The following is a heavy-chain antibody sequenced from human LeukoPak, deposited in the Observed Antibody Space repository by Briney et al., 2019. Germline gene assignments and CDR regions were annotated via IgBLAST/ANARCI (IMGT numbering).Heavy chain of an antibody. J-gene: IGHJ6*02. V-gene: IGHV4-31*03. CDR1: GGSFSSGSYY. CDR2: IYYSGST. Sequence: SETLSLTCTVSGGSFSSGSYYWSWIRQPPGKGLEWIGYIYYSGSTYYNPSLKSRVTISVDTSKNQFSLKLSSVTAADTAVYYCARERSSYGMDVWGQGTTVTVSS. CDR3: ARERSSYGMDV.